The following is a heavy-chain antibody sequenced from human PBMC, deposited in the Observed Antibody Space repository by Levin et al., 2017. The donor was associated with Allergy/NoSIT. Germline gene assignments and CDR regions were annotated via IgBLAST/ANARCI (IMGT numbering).Heavy chain of an antibody. D-gene: IGHD6-19*01. J-gene: IGHJ4*02. V-gene: IGHV4-59*08. CDR2: IYYTGST. CDR1: GGSISSYY. Sequence: GSLRLSCTVSGGSISSYYWSWFRQPPGKGLEWIGYIYYTGSTNYNPSLKSRVTISVDTSKNQFSLILSSVTAADTAVYYCTTSSGWSRPSNWGQGTLVTVSS. CDR3: TTSSGWSRPSN.